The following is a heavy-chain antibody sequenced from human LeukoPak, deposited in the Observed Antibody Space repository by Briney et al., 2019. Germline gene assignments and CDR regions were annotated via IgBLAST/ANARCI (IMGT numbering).Heavy chain of an antibody. CDR3: AREDSSGWVYFDY. J-gene: IGHJ4*02. CDR1: GYTFTDYY. V-gene: IGHV1-2*02. D-gene: IGHD6-19*01. CDR2: INPDSGAT. Sequence: EAPVTVSCKASGYTFTDYYMHWVRQAPGQGLEWMGWINPDSGATNYAQKFQGRVTMTRDTSISTAHMELSRLRSDDTAVYYCAREDSSGWVYFDYWGQGTLVTVSS.